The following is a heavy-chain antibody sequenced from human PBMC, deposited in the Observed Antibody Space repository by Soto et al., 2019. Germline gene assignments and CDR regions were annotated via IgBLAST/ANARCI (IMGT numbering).Heavy chain of an antibody. Sequence: PSETLSLTCAVYGRSFSGYYWTWIRQPPGTGLEWIGEINHSGSTNYNPSLKSRVTISVDTSKNQFSLKLTSVTAADTAVYYCARRRIKERVGVGNDYWGQGTVVTVSS. D-gene: IGHD1-1*01. J-gene: IGHJ4*02. CDR2: INHSGST. V-gene: IGHV4-34*01. CDR1: GRSFSGYY. CDR3: ARRRIKERVGVGNDY.